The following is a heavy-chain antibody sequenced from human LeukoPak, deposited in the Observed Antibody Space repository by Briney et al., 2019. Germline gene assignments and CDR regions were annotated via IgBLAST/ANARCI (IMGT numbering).Heavy chain of an antibody. J-gene: IGHJ4*02. CDR3: AREATTLPSPLGY. CDR2: INPNSGDT. V-gene: IGHV1-2*06. CDR1: GGTFSSYA. D-gene: IGHD4-17*01. Sequence: ASVTVSCKASGGTFSSYAISWVRQAPGQGLEWMGRINPNSGDTNYAQKFQGRVTMTRDTSITTAYLELSGLRSDDTALFYCAREATTLPSPLGYWGQGTLVTVSS.